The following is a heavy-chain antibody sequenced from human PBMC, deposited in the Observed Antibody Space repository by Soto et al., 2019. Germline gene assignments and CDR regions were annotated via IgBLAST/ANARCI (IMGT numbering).Heavy chain of an antibody. CDR1: GFTFDEYA. V-gene: IGHV3-43D*04. CDR3: AKDISRGPTKNYDFWSGPDY. Sequence: GGSLRLSCAASGFTFDEYAMHWVRQAPGKGLEWVSLISWDGSNRYYADSVKGRFTISRDNSKYSLYLQMNSLRAEDTALYYCAKDISRGPTKNYDFWSGPDYWGQGTLVIVSS. CDR2: ISWDGSNR. J-gene: IGHJ4*02. D-gene: IGHD3-3*01.